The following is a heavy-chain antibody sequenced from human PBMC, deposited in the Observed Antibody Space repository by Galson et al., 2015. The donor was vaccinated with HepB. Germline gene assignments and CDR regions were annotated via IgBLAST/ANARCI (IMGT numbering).Heavy chain of an antibody. CDR1: GYTFTGYY. V-gene: IGHV1-2*04. CDR2: INPNSGGT. Sequence: SVKVSCKASGYTFTGYYMHWVRQAPGQGLEWMGWINPNSGGTNYAQKFQGWVTMTRDTSISTAYMELSRLRSDDTAVYYCARVDYRAYDAFDIWGQGTMVTVSS. J-gene: IGHJ3*02. D-gene: IGHD4-11*01. CDR3: ARVDYRAYDAFDI.